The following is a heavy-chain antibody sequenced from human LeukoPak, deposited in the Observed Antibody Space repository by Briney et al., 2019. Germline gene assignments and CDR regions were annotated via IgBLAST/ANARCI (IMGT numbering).Heavy chain of an antibody. D-gene: IGHD5-18*01. CDR1: GFTFSNAW. CDR3: ARGPLRGLHEFDY. J-gene: IGHJ4*02. V-gene: IGHV3-15*07. CDR2: IKSKTDGGTT. Sequence: GGSLRLSCAASGFTFSNAWMNWVRQAPGKGLEWVGRIKSKTDGGTTDYAAPVKGRFTISRDNSKNTLYLQMNYLRAEDTAVYYCARGPLRGLHEFDYWGQGTLVTVSS.